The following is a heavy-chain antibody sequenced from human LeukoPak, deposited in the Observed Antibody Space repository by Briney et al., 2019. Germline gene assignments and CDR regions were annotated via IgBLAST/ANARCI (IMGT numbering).Heavy chain of an antibody. CDR2: ISSSSSTI. CDR1: GFTFSSYS. CDR3: ARLGRPDVVPAAIVGYYGMDV. Sequence: GGSLRLSCAASGFTFSSYSMNWVRQAPGKGLEWVSYISSSSSTIYYADSVKGRFTISRDNSKNTLYLQMNSLRAEDMAVYYCARLGRPDVVPAAIVGYYGMDVWGQGTTVTVSS. D-gene: IGHD2-2*02. J-gene: IGHJ6*02. V-gene: IGHV3-48*01.